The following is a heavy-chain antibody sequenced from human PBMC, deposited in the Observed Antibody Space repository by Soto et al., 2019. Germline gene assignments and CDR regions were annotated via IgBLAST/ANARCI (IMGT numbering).Heavy chain of an antibody. Sequence: EVQLVESGGDLVQPGGSLRLSCEASGLTLSSYWMNWIRQAPGKGLEWVAIIGKDGRERHYVDSVEGRFTISRDNARNSLYLHINDPRAEDTAVYYCAAGIGWLIDYWCRGTLVTVSS. D-gene: IGHD6-19*01. CDR3: AAGIGWLIDY. CDR2: IGKDGRER. J-gene: IGHJ4*02. CDR1: GLTLSSYW. V-gene: IGHV3-7*03.